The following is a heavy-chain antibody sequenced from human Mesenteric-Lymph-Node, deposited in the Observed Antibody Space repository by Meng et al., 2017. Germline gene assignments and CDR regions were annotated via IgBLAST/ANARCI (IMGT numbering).Heavy chain of an antibody. CDR1: EFTLTNAW. CDR2: IKSKIDGGTT. Sequence: GESLKISCAASEFTLTNAWMTWVRQAPGRGLEWVGRIKSKIDGGTTDYAAPVKGRFTISRDDSKNMLYLQMNSLQTEDTAVYYCTTGRYCTNGICSYFYYAMDVWGQGTTVTVSS. V-gene: IGHV3-15*01. CDR3: TTGRYCTNGICSYFYYAMDV. J-gene: IGHJ6*02. D-gene: IGHD2-8*01.